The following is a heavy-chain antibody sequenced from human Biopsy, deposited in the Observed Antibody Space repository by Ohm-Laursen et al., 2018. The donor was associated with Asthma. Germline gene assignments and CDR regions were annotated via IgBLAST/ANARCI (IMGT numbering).Heavy chain of an antibody. D-gene: IGHD7-27*01. CDR1: GGSMSSSSYY. CDR3: ARHWDWGSFFDY. Sequence: SDTLSLTYTASGGSMSSSSYYWGWIRQPPGKGLERMGSISYTGSAYHNPSLKSRVTISVDTSKNHFSLKLSSVTAADTAVYYCARHWDWGSFFDYWGQGTPVTVSS. CDR2: ISYTGSA. J-gene: IGHJ4*02. V-gene: IGHV4-39*01.